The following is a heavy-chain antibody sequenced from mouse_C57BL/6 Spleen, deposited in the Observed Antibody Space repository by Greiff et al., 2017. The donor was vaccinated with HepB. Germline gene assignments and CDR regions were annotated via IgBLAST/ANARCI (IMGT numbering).Heavy chain of an antibody. CDR3: ARRAYSNYGYAMDY. Sequence: EVHLVESGGGLVKPGGSLKLSCAASGFTFSSYTMSWVRQTPGKRLEWVATISGGGGNTYYPDSVKGRFTISRDNAKNTLYLQMRSLRSEDTALYYCARRAYSNYGYAMDYWGQGTSVTVSS. V-gene: IGHV5-9*01. CDR1: GFTFSSYT. J-gene: IGHJ4*01. CDR2: ISGGGGNT. D-gene: IGHD2-5*01.